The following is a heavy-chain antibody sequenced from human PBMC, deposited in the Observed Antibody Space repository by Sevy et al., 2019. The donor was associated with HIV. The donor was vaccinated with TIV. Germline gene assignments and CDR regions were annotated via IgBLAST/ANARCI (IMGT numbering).Heavy chain of an antibody. CDR3: AVFGSSWEEDFDY. Sequence: ASVKVSCKASGYTFTSYDVNWVRQAPGQGLEWMGWMNPHSGNTGYTQKFQGRVTMTRTTSITTAYMELSSLRSEDPAVYYCAVFGSSWEEDFDYWGQGTLVTVSS. V-gene: IGHV1-8*01. D-gene: IGHD6-13*01. J-gene: IGHJ4*02. CDR2: MNPHSGNT. CDR1: GYTFTSYD.